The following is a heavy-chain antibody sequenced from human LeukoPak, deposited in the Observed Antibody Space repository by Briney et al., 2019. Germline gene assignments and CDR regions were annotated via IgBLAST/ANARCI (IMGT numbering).Heavy chain of an antibody. CDR1: GYTFTSYD. CDR3: ARGVSSSWYVYYYYYYYMDV. CDR2: MKPNSGNT. Sequence: GASVKVSCKASGYTFTSYDINWVRQATGQGLEWMGWMKPNSGNTGYAQEFQGRVTMTRNTSISTAYMELSSLRSEDTAVYYCARGVSSSWYVYYYYYYYMDVWGKGTTVTVSS. D-gene: IGHD6-13*01. J-gene: IGHJ6*03. V-gene: IGHV1-8*01.